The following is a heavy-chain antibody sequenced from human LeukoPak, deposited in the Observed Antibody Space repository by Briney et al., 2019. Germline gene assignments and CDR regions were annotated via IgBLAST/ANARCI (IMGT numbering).Heavy chain of an antibody. CDR2: IWYDGSSK. CDR1: GFTFSSYD. V-gene: IGHV3-33*06. D-gene: IGHD1-26*01. Sequence: PGRSLRLSCAASGFTFSSYDMHWVRQAPAKGLEWVAVIWYDGSSKYYADSVKGRFTISRDNSKTTLYLQMNSLRAEDTAVYYCAKDRGGSYPGGFGSWGQGTLVTVSS. CDR3: AKDRGGSYPGGFGS. J-gene: IGHJ4*02.